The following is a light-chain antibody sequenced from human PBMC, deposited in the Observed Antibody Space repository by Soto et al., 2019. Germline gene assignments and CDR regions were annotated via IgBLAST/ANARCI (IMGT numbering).Light chain of an antibody. J-gene: IGKJ4*01. CDR1: QSVSNNY. CDR2: GAS. V-gene: IGKV3-20*01. CDR3: QQFSSYPLT. Sequence: ELVLTQSPGTLSLSPGERATLSCRASQSVSNNYLAWYQQKPGQAPRLLIYGASNRATGTPDRFSGSGSGTDFTLTISRLEPEDFAVYYCQQFSSYPLTFGGGTKVDIK.